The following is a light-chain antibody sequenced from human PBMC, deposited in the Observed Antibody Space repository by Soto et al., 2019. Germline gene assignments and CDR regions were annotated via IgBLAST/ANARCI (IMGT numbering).Light chain of an antibody. CDR1: QSITGY. CDR3: QQKYSILIP. CDR2: AAS. V-gene: IGKV1-39*01. Sequence: EINMPQSPSNLSAYVGDRVTITCRASQSITGYLSWYKKQTGKAPKLLIYAASSLQSGVPSRFSDIGSGNALTLTLRRLQPEEWATDDGQQKYSILIPFGQVARLEIK. J-gene: IGKJ5*01.